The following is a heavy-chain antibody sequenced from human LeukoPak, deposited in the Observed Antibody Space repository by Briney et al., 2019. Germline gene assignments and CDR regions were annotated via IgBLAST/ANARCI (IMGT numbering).Heavy chain of an antibody. CDR2: IIPILGIA. CDR3: ARDPGHCSSTSWPHY. J-gene: IGHJ4*02. Sequence: ASVKVSSKASGGTFSSYTISWVRQAPGQGLEWMGRIIPILGIANYAQKFQGRVTITADKSTSTPYMELSSLRSEDTAVYYCARDPGHCSSTSWPHYGGQGTLVTVSS. V-gene: IGHV1-69*04. CDR1: GGTFSSYT. D-gene: IGHD2-2*01.